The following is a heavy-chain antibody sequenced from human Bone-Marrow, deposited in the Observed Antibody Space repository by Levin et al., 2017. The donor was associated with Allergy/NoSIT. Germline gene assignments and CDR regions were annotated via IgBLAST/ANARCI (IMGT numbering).Heavy chain of an antibody. Sequence: GGSLRLSCAASGFTFSSYGMHWVRQAPGKGLEWVAVIWYDGSNKYYADSVKGRFTISRDNSKNTLYLQMNSLRAEDTAVYYCARRTWIQTLYYYYYMDVWGKGTTVTVSS. D-gene: IGHD5-18*01. V-gene: IGHV3-33*01. J-gene: IGHJ6*03. CDR2: IWYDGSNK. CDR3: ARRTWIQTLYYYYYMDV. CDR1: GFTFSSYG.